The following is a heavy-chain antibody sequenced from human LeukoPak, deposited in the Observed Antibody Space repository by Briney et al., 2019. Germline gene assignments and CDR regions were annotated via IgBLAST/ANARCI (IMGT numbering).Heavy chain of an antibody. CDR1: GGSISSGGYY. CDR3: ARGVRSSSPTAIDY. V-gene: IGHV4-31*03. CDR2: IYYSGST. J-gene: IGHJ4*02. Sequence: SETLSLTCTVSGGSISSGGYYWSWIRRHPGKGLEWIGYIYYSGSTYYNPSLKSRVTISVDTSKNQFSLKLSSVTAADTAVYYCARGVRSSSPTAIDYWGQGTLVTVSS. D-gene: IGHD6-6*01.